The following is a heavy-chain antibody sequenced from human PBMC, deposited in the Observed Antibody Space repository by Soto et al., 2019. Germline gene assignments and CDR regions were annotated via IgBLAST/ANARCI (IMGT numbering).Heavy chain of an antibody. CDR1: GGTFSSYA. CDR2: IIPIFGTA. J-gene: IGHJ4*02. Sequence: GASVKVSCKASGGTFSSYAISWVRQAPGQGPEWMGGIIPIFGTANYAQKFQGRVTITADESTSTAYMELSSLRSEDTAVYYCAREGQQLSSLGYYFDYWGQGTLVTVSS. V-gene: IGHV1-69*13. D-gene: IGHD6-13*01. CDR3: AREGQQLSSLGYYFDY.